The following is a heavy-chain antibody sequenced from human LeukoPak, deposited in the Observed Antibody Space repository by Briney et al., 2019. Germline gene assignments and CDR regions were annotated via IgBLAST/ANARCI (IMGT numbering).Heavy chain of an antibody. Sequence: GGSLRLSCAASGFTVSSNYMSWVRQAPGKGLEWVSVIYSGGSTYYADSVKGRFTISRDNSKNTLYLQMNSLRAEDTAVYYCARDREYSYGYLYGMDVWGQGTTVTVSS. J-gene: IGHJ6*02. D-gene: IGHD5-18*01. CDR1: GFTVSSNY. CDR3: ARDREYSYGYLYGMDV. CDR2: IYSGGST. V-gene: IGHV3-53*01.